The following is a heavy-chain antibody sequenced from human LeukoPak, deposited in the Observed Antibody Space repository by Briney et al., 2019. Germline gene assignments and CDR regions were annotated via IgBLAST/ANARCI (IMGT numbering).Heavy chain of an antibody. V-gene: IGHV1-2*02. CDR1: GSIFSDYY. D-gene: IGHD2-21*01. Sequence: ASVKDSCQSSGSIFSDYYMHWVRQVPGRGGEWMGWISRRSGATKIAQKFQGGVTLTRHTSISTAYVELTNLASDDTAVYYCVSWAGGNSDVASFDYWGEGTPVLVSS. CDR2: ISRRSGAT. J-gene: IGHJ4*02. CDR3: VSWAGGNSDVASFDY.